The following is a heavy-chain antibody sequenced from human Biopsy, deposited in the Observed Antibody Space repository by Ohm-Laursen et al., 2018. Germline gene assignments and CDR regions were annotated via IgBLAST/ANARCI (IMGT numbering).Heavy chain of an antibody. Sequence: ASVKVSCKVSGGTFTNYAISWVRQAPGQGLEWMGGIIPMLGTVQYARKLRGRVTITADKPTSTAYMELTSLTSDDTAVYYCARDTLMAQHLVPGENWFDPWGQGTLVTVSS. J-gene: IGHJ5*02. D-gene: IGHD3-10*01. CDR1: GGTFTNYA. V-gene: IGHV1-69*10. CDR3: ARDTLMAQHLVPGENWFDP. CDR2: IIPMLGTV.